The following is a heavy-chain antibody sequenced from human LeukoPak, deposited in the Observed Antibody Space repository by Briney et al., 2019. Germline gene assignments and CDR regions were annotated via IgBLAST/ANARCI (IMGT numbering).Heavy chain of an antibody. CDR3: TRRPTVTTKGFWFDP. J-gene: IGHJ5*02. CDR2: IRSKAYGGTA. Sequence: GRSLRLSCTASGFTFGDYAMSWVRQAPGKGLEWVGFIRSKAYGGTAEYAASVKGRFTISRDDFKSIAYLQMNSLKTEDTAVYYCTRRPTVTTKGFWFDPWGQGTLVTVSS. CDR1: GFTFGDYA. V-gene: IGHV3-49*04. D-gene: IGHD4-11*01.